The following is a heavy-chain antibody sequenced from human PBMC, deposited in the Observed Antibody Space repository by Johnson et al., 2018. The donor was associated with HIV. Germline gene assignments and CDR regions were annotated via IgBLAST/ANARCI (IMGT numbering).Heavy chain of an antibody. D-gene: IGHD3-22*01. CDR3: AKGIVVGVRAFDI. J-gene: IGHJ3*02. CDR2: ISYDGSNT. CDR1: GFTFSSYG. Sequence: QVQLVESGGGVVQPGRSLRLSCAASGFTFSSYGMHWVRQAPGKGLEWVVVISYDGSNTYYADSVTGRFTISRDNSKNTLYLQMNSLRAEDTAVYYCAKGIVVGVRAFDIWGQGTMVTVSS. V-gene: IGHV3-30*18.